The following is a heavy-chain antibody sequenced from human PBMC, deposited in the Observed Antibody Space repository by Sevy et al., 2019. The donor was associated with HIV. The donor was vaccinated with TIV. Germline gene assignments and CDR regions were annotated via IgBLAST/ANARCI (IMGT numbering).Heavy chain of an antibody. J-gene: IGHJ6*02. Sequence: GGSLRVSCAASGVTFTLYGMHWVRQPPGKGLEWVAFIRYDGTNKYYADSVKGRFTISKDNPKNTLYLQMNSLRPEDTAVYYCAKAWSLGLDIVVDGGHNAMDVWGQGTTVTVSS. D-gene: IGHD2-2*01. V-gene: IGHV3-30*02. CDR2: IRYDGTNK. CDR1: GVTFTLYG. CDR3: AKAWSLGLDIVVDGGHNAMDV.